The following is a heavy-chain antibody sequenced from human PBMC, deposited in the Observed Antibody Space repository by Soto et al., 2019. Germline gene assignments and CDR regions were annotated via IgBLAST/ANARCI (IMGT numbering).Heavy chain of an antibody. Sequence: SQTLSLTCAISGDSVSSNSAAWNWIRQSPSRGLEWLGRTYYRSKWYNDYAVSVKSRITINPDTSKNQFSLQLNSVTPEDTAVYYCARDPSLWFGERGYFDYWGQGTLVTVSS. J-gene: IGHJ4*02. D-gene: IGHD3-10*01. CDR2: TYYRSKWYN. CDR3: ARDPSLWFGERGYFDY. CDR1: GDSVSSNSAA. V-gene: IGHV6-1*01.